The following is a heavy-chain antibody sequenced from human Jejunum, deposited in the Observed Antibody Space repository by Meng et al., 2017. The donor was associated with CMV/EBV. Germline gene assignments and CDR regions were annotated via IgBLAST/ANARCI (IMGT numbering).Heavy chain of an antibody. CDR1: WNTFTRYD. J-gene: IGHJ5*02. Sequence: QGQSVRSGGEVKNSCASVKVTFNGSWNTFTRYDTSWVREGIGQGLGWVGWTNPARGNKGYAQNFQGRVTMTMNIYISTAYMDLSSLKYEETALQYCAYGVADFEPWGQGTLVTVSS. D-gene: IGHD6-19*01. CDR3: AYGVADFEP. V-gene: IGHV1-8*01. CDR2: TNPARGNK.